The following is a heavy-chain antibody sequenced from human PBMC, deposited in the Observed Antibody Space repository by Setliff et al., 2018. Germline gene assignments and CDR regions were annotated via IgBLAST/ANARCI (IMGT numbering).Heavy chain of an antibody. V-gene: IGHV1-46*01. J-gene: IGHJ6*03. CDR3: ARGIIAYASWAPNKHAYYYYMDV. CDR1: GYTLSTHY. Sequence: GASVKVSCKASGYTLSTHYMHWVRQAPGQGLEWTGLINPSGESTVYAEKFQGRVSMTRDTSTNTVYMDLESLKSGDTAIYYCARGIIAYASWAPNKHAYYYYMDVWGNGTTVTVSS. CDR2: INPSGEST. D-gene: IGHD2-2*01.